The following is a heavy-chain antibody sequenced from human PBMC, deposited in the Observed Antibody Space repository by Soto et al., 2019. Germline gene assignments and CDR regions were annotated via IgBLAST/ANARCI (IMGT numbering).Heavy chain of an antibody. CDR2: IDPSDSCT. J-gene: IGHJ6*02. Sequence: PGESLKISCKGSGYSFTSYWISWVRQMPGKGLEWMGRIDPSDSCTNYSPSFQGHVTISADKSISTAYLQWSSLKASDTAMYYCARGHYYYYGMDVWGQGTTVTVSS. V-gene: IGHV5-10-1*01. CDR3: ARGHYYYYGMDV. CDR1: GYSFTSYW.